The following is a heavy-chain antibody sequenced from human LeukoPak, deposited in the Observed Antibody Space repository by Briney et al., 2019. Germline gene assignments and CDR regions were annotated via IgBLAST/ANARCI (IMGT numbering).Heavy chain of an antibody. D-gene: IGHD1-1*01. CDR2: MYYSGTT. J-gene: IGHJ5*02. CDR3: TSRRQLEGLEA. CDR1: GGSTTSYY. V-gene: IGHV4-59*01. Sequence: SETLSLTCTVFGGSTTSYYWNWIRQPPGKTLEWIGYMYYSGTTNYNPSLKSRVSMSVDTSKNQFSLKLSSVTAADTAIYYCTSRRQLEGLEAWGQGALVTVSS.